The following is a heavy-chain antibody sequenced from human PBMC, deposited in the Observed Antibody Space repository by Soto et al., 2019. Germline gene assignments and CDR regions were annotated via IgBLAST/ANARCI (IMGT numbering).Heavy chain of an antibody. V-gene: IGHV3-74*01. D-gene: IGHD2-8*01. CDR2: VSPDGRTA. CDR1: GFTFGNYW. Sequence: GGSLRLSCAVSGFTFGNYWMHWVRQAPGKGLVWVSRVSPDGRTATYADSVKGRFTISRDNAKSTLYLQMNSLRAEDTAVYYCAYSWLTTSYWGRGTLVTVSS. CDR3: AYSWLTTSY. J-gene: IGHJ4*02.